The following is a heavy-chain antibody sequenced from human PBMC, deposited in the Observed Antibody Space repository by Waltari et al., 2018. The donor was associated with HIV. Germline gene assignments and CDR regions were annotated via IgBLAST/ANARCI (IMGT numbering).Heavy chain of an antibody. CDR2: ISWNSGSI. J-gene: IGHJ2*01. V-gene: IGHV3-9*01. CDR3: AKGQTLYWYFDL. Sequence: EVQLVESGGGLVQPGRSLRLSCEASGFPFDDSAMHGVRQAPGKGLEWVSGISWNSGSIGYADSVKGRFTISRDNAKNSLYLQMNSLRAEDTALYYCAKGQTLYWYFDLWGRGTLVTVSS. CDR1: GFPFDDSA.